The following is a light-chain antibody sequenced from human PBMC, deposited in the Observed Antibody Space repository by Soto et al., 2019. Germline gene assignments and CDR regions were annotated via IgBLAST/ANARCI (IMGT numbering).Light chain of an antibody. CDR1: SSDVGGYNY. CDR2: DVS. CDR3: SSYTTTSTLGV. V-gene: IGLV2-11*01. J-gene: IGLJ1*01. Sequence: QSALTQPRSVSGSPGQSVTISCTGTSSDVGGYNYVSWYQQHPGKAPKLMIYDVSKRPSGVPDRFSGSKSGNTASLTISGLQAEDEADYSCSSYTTTSTLGVFGTGTKVPVL.